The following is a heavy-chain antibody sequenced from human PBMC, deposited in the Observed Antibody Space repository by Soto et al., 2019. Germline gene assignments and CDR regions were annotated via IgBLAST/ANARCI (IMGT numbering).Heavy chain of an antibody. Sequence: GESLKISCQTSDEIFNTYWITWVSQMPGRGLEWVGRIDPSDSYTTYNPSLKGHVILSVDKSMNTAYVQWTSLRASDTAMYFCGRDFGSGHADVWGQGTLGTVSS. CDR1: DEIFNTYW. D-gene: IGHD1-26*01. CDR3: GRDFGSGHADV. V-gene: IGHV5-10-1*01. J-gene: IGHJ1*01. CDR2: IDPSDSYT.